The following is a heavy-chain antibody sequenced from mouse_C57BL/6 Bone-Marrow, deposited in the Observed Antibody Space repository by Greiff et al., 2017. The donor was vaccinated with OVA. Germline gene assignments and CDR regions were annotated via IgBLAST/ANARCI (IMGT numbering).Heavy chain of an antibody. CDR2: IYPGGGYT. J-gene: IGHJ1*03. V-gene: IGHV1-63*01. CDR1: GYTFTNYW. D-gene: IGHD1-1*01. Sequence: VQLQQSGAELVRPGTSVKMSCKASGYTFTNYWIGWAKQRPGHGLEWIGDIYPGGGYTNYNEKFKGKATLTADKSSSTAYMQFSSLTSEDSAIYYCARGILRGYFDVWGTGTTVTVSS. CDR3: ARGILRGYFDV.